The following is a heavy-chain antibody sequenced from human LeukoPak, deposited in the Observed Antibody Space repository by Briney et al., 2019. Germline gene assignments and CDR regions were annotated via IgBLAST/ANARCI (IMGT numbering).Heavy chain of an antibody. CDR1: GFTFSSYG. Sequence: GGSLRLSCAASGFTFSSYGMHWVRQAPGKGLEWVAFIRYDGSNKYYADSVKGRFTISRDNSKNTLYLQMNSLRAEDTAVYYCAKELIPPIMTTVTTSPGYWGQGTLVTVSS. V-gene: IGHV3-30*02. CDR2: IRYDGSNK. CDR3: AKELIPPIMTTVTTSPGY. D-gene: IGHD4-17*01. J-gene: IGHJ4*02.